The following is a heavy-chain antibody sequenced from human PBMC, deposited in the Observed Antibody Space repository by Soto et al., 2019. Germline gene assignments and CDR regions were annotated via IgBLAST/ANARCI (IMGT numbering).Heavy chain of an antibody. J-gene: IGHJ4*02. D-gene: IGHD3-3*01. Sequence: VETLKISCEGVGYSFSNHWIAWVRQMPEKGLVWMGTIYPGDSDMRYSPSFRGQVTISGDKSINTAYLKWGSLKASDTAKDYCARLSREFWIGPDYWGQGTLVTVSS. CDR1: GYSFSNHW. CDR3: ARLSREFWIGPDY. V-gene: IGHV5-51*01. CDR2: IYPGDSDM.